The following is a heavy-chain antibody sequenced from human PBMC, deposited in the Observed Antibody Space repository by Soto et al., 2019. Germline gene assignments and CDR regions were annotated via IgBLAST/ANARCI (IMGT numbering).Heavy chain of an antibody. V-gene: IGHV1-18*01. CDR1: GYGFTTYG. CDR2: ISANNGNT. Sequence: QVHLVQSGAEVKKPGASVKVSCKGSGYGFTTYGITWVRQAPGQGLEWMAWISANNGNTNYAQKLQGRVTVTRDTSTTTAYMERRSLRSDDTAVYYCARGMYGDYWGQGALVTVSS. D-gene: IGHD2-8*01. J-gene: IGHJ4*02. CDR3: ARGMYGDY.